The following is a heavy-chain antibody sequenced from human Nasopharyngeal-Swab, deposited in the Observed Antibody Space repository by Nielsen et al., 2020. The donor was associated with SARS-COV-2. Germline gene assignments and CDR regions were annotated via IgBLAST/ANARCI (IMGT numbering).Heavy chain of an antibody. CDR1: GGSISSYY. CDR3: ARGDYDYVWGSYRSEERWFDP. J-gene: IGHJ5*02. CDR2: INHSGST. Sequence: SETLSLTCTVSGGSISSYYWSWIRQPPGKGLEWIGEINHSGSTNYNPSLKSRVTISVDTSKNQFSLKLSSVTAADTAVYYCARGDYDYVWGSYRSEERWFDPWGQGTLVTVSS. D-gene: IGHD3-16*02. V-gene: IGHV4-34*01.